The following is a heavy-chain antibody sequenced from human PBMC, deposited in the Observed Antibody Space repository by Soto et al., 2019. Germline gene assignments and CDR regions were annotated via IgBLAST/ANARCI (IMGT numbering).Heavy chain of an antibody. Sequence: NPGGSLRLSCAASGFTFSNAWMNWVRQAPGKGLEWVGRIKSKTDGGTTDYAAPVKGRFTISRDDSKNTLYLQMNSLKTEDTAVYYCAKNGASNYYDSSGYYLIYYGMDVWGQGTTVTVSS. J-gene: IGHJ6*02. V-gene: IGHV3-15*07. CDR3: AKNGASNYYDSSGYYLIYYGMDV. CDR2: IKSKTDGGTT. D-gene: IGHD3-22*01. CDR1: GFTFSNAW.